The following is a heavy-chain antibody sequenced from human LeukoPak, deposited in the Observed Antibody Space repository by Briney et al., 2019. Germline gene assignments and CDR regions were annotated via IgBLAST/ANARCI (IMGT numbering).Heavy chain of an antibody. Sequence: ASVKVSCKASGYTITSNDISWVRQAPGQGLEWMGWISAYNGNTNYAQKLQGRVTMTTDTSTSTAYMELSRLRSDDTAVYYCARDRYNWIFDYWGQGTLVTVSS. CDR1: GYTITSND. CDR3: ARDRYNWIFDY. J-gene: IGHJ4*02. CDR2: ISAYNGNT. V-gene: IGHV1-18*01. D-gene: IGHD1-1*01.